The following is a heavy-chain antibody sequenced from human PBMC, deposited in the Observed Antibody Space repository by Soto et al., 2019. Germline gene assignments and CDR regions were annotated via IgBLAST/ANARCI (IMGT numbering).Heavy chain of an antibody. V-gene: IGHV3-23*01. CDR1: GFTFSTYA. J-gene: IGHJ4*02. D-gene: IGHD5-12*01. CDR3: AKSLYGGCDY. CDR2: IGGNGATT. Sequence: GGSLRLSCVASGFTFSTYAMSWARQAPGKGLEWVSGIGGNGATTRYADSVKGRFTISRDNSKNTVYMQMNSLRVEDTAVYYCAKSLYGGCDYWGRGTLVTVSS.